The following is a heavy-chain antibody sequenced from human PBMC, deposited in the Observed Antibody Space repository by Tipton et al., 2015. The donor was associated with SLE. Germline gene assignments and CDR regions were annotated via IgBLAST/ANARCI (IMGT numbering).Heavy chain of an antibody. J-gene: IGHJ4*02. CDR3: ATDSLDFDY. V-gene: IGHV3-11*05. Sequence: GRFTISRDNARNSLYLQMNSLRADDTAVYYCATDSLDFDYWGQGTLVTVSS.